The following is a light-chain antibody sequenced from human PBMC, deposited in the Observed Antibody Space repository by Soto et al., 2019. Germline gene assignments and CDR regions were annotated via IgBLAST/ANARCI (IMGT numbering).Light chain of an antibody. CDR3: SSYKSSTTYV. V-gene: IGLV2-14*01. Sequence: QSVLTQPASVSGSPGQSITISCTGTSSDIGGYNYVSWYQQHPGKAPKLMIYDVSNRPSGVSNRFSGSKSGNTASLTISGLQAEDEAEYSCSSYKSSTTYVFGTGSQVTVL. CDR2: DVS. CDR1: SSDIGGYNY. J-gene: IGLJ1*01.